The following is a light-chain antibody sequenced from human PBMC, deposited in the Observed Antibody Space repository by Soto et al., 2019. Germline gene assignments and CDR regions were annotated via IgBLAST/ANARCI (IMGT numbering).Light chain of an antibody. Sequence: EIVLTQSPGTLSLSPGERATLSCRASQSVSNYLAWYQRKPGQAPRHLIYGASSRATGIPDRFSGSGSGTDFTLTISRLEPEDFAVYYCHQYSGSPQTFGQGTKVDIK. CDR1: QSVSNY. J-gene: IGKJ1*01. CDR2: GAS. V-gene: IGKV3-20*01. CDR3: HQYSGSPQT.